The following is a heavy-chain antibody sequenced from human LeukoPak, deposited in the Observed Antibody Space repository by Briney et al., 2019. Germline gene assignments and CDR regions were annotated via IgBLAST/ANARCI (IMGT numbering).Heavy chain of an antibody. V-gene: IGHV3-53*01. J-gene: IGHJ4*02. CDR3: ARDGVWFGELLRD. Sequence: GGSLRLSCAASGFTVSSNYMSWVRQAPGKGLEWVSVIYSGGSTYYADSVKGRFTISRDNSKNTLYLQMNSLRAEDTAVYYCARDGVWFGELLRDWGQGTLVAVSS. D-gene: IGHD3-10*01. CDR1: GFTVSSNY. CDR2: IYSGGST.